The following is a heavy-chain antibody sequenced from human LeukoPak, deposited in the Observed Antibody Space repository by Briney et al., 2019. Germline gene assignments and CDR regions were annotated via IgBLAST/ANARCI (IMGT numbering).Heavy chain of an antibody. D-gene: IGHD6-19*01. Sequence: PGGSLRLSCAASGFTFDDYGMSWVRQAPGKGLEWVSGINWNGGSTGYADSVKGRFTISRDNSKNSLYLQMNSLRAEDTAVYYCARERGEQWLARGRVDYWGQGTLVTVPS. CDR2: INWNGGST. CDR3: ARERGEQWLARGRVDY. J-gene: IGHJ4*02. CDR1: GFTFDDYG. V-gene: IGHV3-20*04.